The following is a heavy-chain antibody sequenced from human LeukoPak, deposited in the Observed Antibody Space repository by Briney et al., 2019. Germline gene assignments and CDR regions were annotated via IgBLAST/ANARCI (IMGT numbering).Heavy chain of an antibody. J-gene: IGHJ4*02. V-gene: IGHV3-23*01. CDR1: GFTFSSYS. D-gene: IGHD4-17*01. CDR2: ISGSGGST. Sequence: GSLRLSCAASGFTFSSYSMNWVRQAPGKGLEWVSAISGSGGSTYYADSVKGRFTISRDNSKNTLYLQMNSLRAEDTAVYYCARAKTTVTKLFDYWGQGTLVTVSS. CDR3: ARAKTTVTKLFDY.